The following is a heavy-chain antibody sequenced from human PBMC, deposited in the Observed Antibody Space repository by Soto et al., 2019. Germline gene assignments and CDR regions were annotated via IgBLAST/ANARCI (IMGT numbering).Heavy chain of an antibody. D-gene: IGHD2-15*01. CDR3: ARVDLVVAASNYFYGMDV. V-gene: IGHV3-11*01. J-gene: IGHJ6*02. CDR1: GFTFSDYY. CDR2: ISSSGSTI. Sequence: GGSLRLSCAASGFTFSDYYMSWIRQAPGKGLEWVSYISSSGSTIYYADSVKGRFTLSRDNAKNSLNLQMNSLRAEDTAVYYCARVDLVVAASNYFYGMDVWGQGTTVTVSS.